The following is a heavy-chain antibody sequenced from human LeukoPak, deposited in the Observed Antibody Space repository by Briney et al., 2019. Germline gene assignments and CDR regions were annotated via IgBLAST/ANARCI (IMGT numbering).Heavy chain of an antibody. CDR2: IYRGNT. J-gene: IGHJ3*02. V-gene: IGHV4-34*01. CDR3: ARGRRQWLRAFDI. Sequence: PSETLSLTCAVYGGSFSDYFWTWVRQSPGKGLEWIAEIYRGNTNYNPTLKSRATTSVDTSKNQFSLRLSSVTAADTAVYYCARGRRQWLRAFDIWGQGTMVTVSS. D-gene: IGHD6-19*01. CDR1: GGSFSDYF.